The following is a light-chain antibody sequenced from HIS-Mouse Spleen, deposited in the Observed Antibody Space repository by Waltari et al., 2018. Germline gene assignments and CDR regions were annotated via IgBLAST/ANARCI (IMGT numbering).Light chain of an antibody. CDR2: AAS. Sequence: DIQLTQPPPFLSASVGDRVTITCRASQGISSYLAWYQQKPGKAPKLLIYAASTLQSGVPSRFSGSGSGTEFTLTISSLQPEDFATYYCQQLNSYPWTFGQGTKVEIK. CDR3: QQLNSYPWT. CDR1: QGISSY. V-gene: IGKV1-9*01. J-gene: IGKJ1*01.